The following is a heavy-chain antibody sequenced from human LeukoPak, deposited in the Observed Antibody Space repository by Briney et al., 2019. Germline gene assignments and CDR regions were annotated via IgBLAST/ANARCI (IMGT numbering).Heavy chain of an antibody. CDR3: ARQGGRGRYFDWLSPFDY. V-gene: IGHV4-59*01. CDR2: IYYSGCT. CDR1: GGSISTYY. Sequence: SETLSLTCTVSGGSISTYYWSWIRQPPGKGLEWIGYIYYSGCTNYNPSLKSRVTISVDTSKNQFSLKLSSVTAADTAVYYCARQGGRGRYFDWLSPFDYWGQGTLVTVSS. J-gene: IGHJ4*02. D-gene: IGHD3-9*01.